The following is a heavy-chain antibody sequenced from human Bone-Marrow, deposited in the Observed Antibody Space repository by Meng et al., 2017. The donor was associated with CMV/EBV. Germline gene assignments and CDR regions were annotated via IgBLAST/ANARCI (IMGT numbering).Heavy chain of an antibody. CDR2: ISWNSGSI. CDR1: GFTFDDYA. D-gene: IGHD3-3*01. Sequence: GGSLRLSCAASGFTFDDYAMHWVRQAPGKGLEWVSGISWNSGSIGYADSVKGRFTISRDNAKNSLYLQMNRLRAEDTAVYYCAREQGTSLTIFGVVRLGWFDPWGQGTLVTVSS. CDR3: AREQGTSLTIFGVVRLGWFDP. J-gene: IGHJ5*02. V-gene: IGHV3-9*01.